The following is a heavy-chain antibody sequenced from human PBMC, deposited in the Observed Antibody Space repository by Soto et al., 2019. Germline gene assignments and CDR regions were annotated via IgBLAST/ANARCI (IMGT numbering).Heavy chain of an antibody. CDR3: TTGLDSSGSYYYYGMDV. CDR2: IKSKTDGGTT. V-gene: IGHV3-15*01. CDR1: GFTFSNAW. D-gene: IGHD3-22*01. J-gene: IGHJ6*02. Sequence: GGSLRLSCAASGFTFSNAWMSWVRQAPGKGLEWVGRIKSKTDGGTTVYAAPVKGRFTISRDDSKNTLYLQMNSLKTEDTAVYYCTTGLDSSGSYYYYGMDVWGQGTTVTVSS.